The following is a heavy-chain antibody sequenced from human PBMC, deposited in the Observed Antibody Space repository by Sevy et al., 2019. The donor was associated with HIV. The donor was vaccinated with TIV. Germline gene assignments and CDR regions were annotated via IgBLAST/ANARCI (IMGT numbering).Heavy chain of an antibody. D-gene: IGHD3-22*01. CDR3: AKVQATYYYDSSGYYPFDY. V-gene: IGHV3-23*01. CDR1: GFTFSSYA. CDR2: ISGSGGST. J-gene: IGHJ4*02. Sequence: GGSLRLSCAASGFTFSSYAISWVRQAPGKGLEWVSAISGSGGSTYYADSVKGRFTISRDNSKNTLYLQMNSLRAEDTAVYYCAKVQATYYYDSSGYYPFDYWGQGTLVTVSS.